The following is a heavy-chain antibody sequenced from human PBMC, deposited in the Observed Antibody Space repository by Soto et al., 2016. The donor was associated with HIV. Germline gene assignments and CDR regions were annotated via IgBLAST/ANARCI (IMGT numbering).Heavy chain of an antibody. V-gene: IGHV1-2*02. J-gene: IGHJ4*02. D-gene: IGHD2-15*01. CDR2: INPNSGGT. CDR3: ARGFCSDGTCQYYFDY. CDR1: GYTFNDNY. Sequence: QVQLVQSGTEVKKPGASMKVSCKASGYTFNDNYIHWVRQAPGQGLEWTGWINPNSGGTNIAEKFQDRVTVTRDTSITTVSMELRRLTLDDTAVYYCARGFCSDGTCQYYFDYWGQGTLVTVSS.